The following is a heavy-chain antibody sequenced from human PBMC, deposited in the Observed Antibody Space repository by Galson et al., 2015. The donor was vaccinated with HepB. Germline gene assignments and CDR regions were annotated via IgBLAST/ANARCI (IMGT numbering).Heavy chain of an antibody. J-gene: IGHJ6*02. Sequence: SLRLSCAASGFTFSSYAMSWVRQAPGKGLEWVSAISGSGGSTYYADSVKGRFTISRDNSKNTLYLQMNSLRAEDTAVYYCAKGSRFRDIVVVPAAIWAVYYYYGMDVWGQGTTVTVSS. D-gene: IGHD2-2*01. CDR3: AKGSRFRDIVVVPAAIWAVYYYYGMDV. V-gene: IGHV3-23*01. CDR2: ISGSGGST. CDR1: GFTFSSYA.